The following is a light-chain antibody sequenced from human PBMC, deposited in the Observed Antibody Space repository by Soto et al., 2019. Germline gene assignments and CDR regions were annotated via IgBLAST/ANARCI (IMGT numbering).Light chain of an antibody. V-gene: IGKV3-11*01. CDR1: QSVSSY. J-gene: IGKJ5*01. CDR3: QQRSNWPRT. Sequence: EIVLTQSPATLSLSPGERATLPCRASQSVSSYLAWYQQKPGQAPRLLIYDASNRATGIPARFSGSGSGTDFTLTISSLEPEDFAVYYCQQRSNWPRTFGQGTRLEIK. CDR2: DAS.